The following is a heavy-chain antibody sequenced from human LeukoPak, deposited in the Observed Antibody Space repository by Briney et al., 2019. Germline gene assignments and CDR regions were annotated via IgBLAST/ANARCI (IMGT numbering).Heavy chain of an antibody. V-gene: IGHV3-23*01. CDR3: AKWGGGAAGTFDY. CDR2: ISGSGGST. CDR1: GFTFSSYA. Sequence: GGSLRLSCAASGFTFSSYAMSWGRQAPGKGLECVSAISGSGGSTYYPDSVKGRFPISRDNSKTLLYLQLNSLRAEDPAVNYFAKWGGGAAGTFDYWGQGTLVTVSS. D-gene: IGHD6-13*01. J-gene: IGHJ4*02.